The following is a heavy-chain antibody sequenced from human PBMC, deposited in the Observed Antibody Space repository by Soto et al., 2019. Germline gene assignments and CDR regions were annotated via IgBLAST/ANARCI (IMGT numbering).Heavy chain of an antibody. J-gene: IGHJ4*02. Sequence: GASVKVSCKASGYTFTSYAMHWVRQAPGQRLEWMGWINAGNGNTKYSQKFQGRVTITRDTSASTAYMELSSLRSEDTAVYYCARREVVVVAAFDYWGQGTLVTVSS. CDR1: GYTFTSYA. V-gene: IGHV1-3*01. D-gene: IGHD2-15*01. CDR3: ARREVVVVAAFDY. CDR2: INAGNGNT.